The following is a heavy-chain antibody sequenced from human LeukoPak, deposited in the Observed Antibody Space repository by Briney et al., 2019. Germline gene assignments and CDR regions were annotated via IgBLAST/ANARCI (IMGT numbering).Heavy chain of an antibody. D-gene: IGHD3-3*01. V-gene: IGHV3-23*01. CDR3: AARRGYYHYMDV. CDR2: ISNTGSNT. CDR1: GFTFSSYA. Sequence: PGGSLRLSCATSGFTFSSYAVAWVRQAPGKELEWVSSISNTGSNTYYADSVKGRFTISGDNSKNTLSLQMNSLTAEDTAVYYCAARRGYYHYMDVWGKGTTVTVSS. J-gene: IGHJ6*03.